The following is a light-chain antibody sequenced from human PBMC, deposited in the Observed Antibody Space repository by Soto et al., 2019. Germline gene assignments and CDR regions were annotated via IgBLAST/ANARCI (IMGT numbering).Light chain of an antibody. Sequence: QSVLTQTPSATGTPGQTVTISCSESSSNIGDNTVNWYHHLPGMAPKLLIYGNNQRPSGVPDRFSASKSGTSASLAISGLQSDDEADYYCAAWDSSLKGFVFATGTKLTVL. V-gene: IGLV1-44*01. J-gene: IGLJ1*01. CDR1: SSNIGDNT. CDR3: AAWDSSLKGFV. CDR2: GNN.